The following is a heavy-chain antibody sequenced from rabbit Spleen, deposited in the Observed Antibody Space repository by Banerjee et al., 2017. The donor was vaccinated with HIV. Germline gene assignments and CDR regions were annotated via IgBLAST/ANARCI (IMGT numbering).Heavy chain of an antibody. D-gene: IGHD1-1*01. CDR1: GVSFSASSY. CDR3: ARDSATSFSSYGMDL. Sequence: EESGGALVKPGASLTLTCTASGVSFSASSYVCWVRQPPGKGPEWIACIGAGVSYTTYYATWAKGRFTISKTSSTTVTLQMTSLTAADTATYFCARDSATSFSSYGMDLWGPGTLVTVS. V-gene: IGHV1S40*01. CDR2: IGAGVSYTT. J-gene: IGHJ6*01.